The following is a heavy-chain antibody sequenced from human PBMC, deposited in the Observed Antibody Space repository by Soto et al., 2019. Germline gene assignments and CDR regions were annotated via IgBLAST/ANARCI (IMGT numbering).Heavy chain of an antibody. CDR3: ARVTHCSGGSCYSFNAFDF. J-gene: IGHJ3*01. D-gene: IGHD2-15*01. V-gene: IGHV1-18*01. Sequence: QVQLVQSGAEVKKPGASVKVSCKASGYTFTSYGISWVRQAPGQGLEWMGWISAYNGNTNYAQKLQGRVTMTTDTSTSTAYMELRSLRSDDTAVYYCARVTHCSGGSCYSFNAFDFWGQGTMVTVSS. CDR2: ISAYNGNT. CDR1: GYTFTSYG.